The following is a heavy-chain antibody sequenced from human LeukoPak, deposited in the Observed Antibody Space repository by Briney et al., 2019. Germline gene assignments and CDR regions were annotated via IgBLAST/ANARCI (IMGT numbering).Heavy chain of an antibody. Sequence: GGSLRLSCAASGFTFSSYSMNWVRQAPGKGLEWVSSISTSSSYIYSADSVKGRFTISRDNAKNSLYLQMNSLRAEDTAVYYCARDLKTFDCRGQGTLVTVSS. J-gene: IGHJ4*02. CDR3: ARDLKTFDC. CDR1: GFTFSSYS. V-gene: IGHV3-21*01. CDR2: ISTSSSYI.